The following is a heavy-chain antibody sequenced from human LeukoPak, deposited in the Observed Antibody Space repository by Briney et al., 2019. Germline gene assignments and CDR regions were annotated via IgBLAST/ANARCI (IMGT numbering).Heavy chain of an antibody. Sequence: PSETLSLTCTVPGGSISSGSYYWSWIRQPAGKGLGWIGRIYTSGSTNYNPSLKSRVTISVDTSKHQFPLKLSSVTAADTAPYDCARGRGYAWQDYWGQGTLVTVSS. J-gene: IGHJ4*02. V-gene: IGHV4-61*02. CDR1: GGSISSGSYY. D-gene: IGHD5-12*01. CDR3: ARGRGYAWQDY. CDR2: IYTSGST.